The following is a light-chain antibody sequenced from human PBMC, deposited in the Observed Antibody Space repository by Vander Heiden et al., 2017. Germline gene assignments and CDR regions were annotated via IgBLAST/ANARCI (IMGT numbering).Light chain of an antibody. V-gene: IGLV1-44*01. CDR3: AAWDDSLNGAV. CDR2: RNN. J-gene: IGLJ7*02. Sequence: QSVLTQPPSASGTPGQRVTIPCSGSSSNIGSNTVNWYQQLPGTAPKLLIYRNNQRPSGVPDRFSGSKSGTSASLATSGLQSEDEADYYCAAWDDSLNGAVFGGGTQLTAL. CDR1: SSNIGSNT.